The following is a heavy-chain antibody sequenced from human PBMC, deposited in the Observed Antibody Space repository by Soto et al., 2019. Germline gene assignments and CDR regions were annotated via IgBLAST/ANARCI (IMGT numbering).Heavy chain of an antibody. CDR2: INHSGST. J-gene: IGHJ4*02. CDR1: GGSFSGYY. D-gene: IGHD3-10*01. V-gene: IGHV4-34*01. CDR3: ARLGPPGGSGSYYNEHY. Sequence: SETLSLTCAVYGGSFSGYYWSWIRQPPGKGLEWIGEINHSGSTNYNPSLKSRVTISVDTSKNQFSLKLSSVTAADTAVYYCARLGPPGGSGSYYNEHYWGQGTLVTVS.